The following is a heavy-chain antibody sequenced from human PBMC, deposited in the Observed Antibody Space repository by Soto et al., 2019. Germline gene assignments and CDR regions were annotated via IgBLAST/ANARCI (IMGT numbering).Heavy chain of an antibody. CDR1: GGSISSGDYY. J-gene: IGHJ3*02. V-gene: IGHV4-30-4*01. CDR2: IYYSGST. D-gene: IGHD3-22*01. CDR3: ARGSYYYDSSGPSDAFDI. Sequence: SETLSLTCTVSGGSISSGDYYWSWIRQPPGKGLEWIGYIYYSGSTYYNPSLKSRVTISVDASKNQFSLKLSSVTAADTAVYYCARGSYYYDSSGPSDAFDIWGQGTMVTVSS.